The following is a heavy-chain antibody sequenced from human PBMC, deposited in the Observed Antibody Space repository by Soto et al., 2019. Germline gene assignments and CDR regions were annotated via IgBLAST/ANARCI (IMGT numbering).Heavy chain of an antibody. D-gene: IGHD2-2*01. CDR2: FCLSGGTK. CDR1: GFTFTSTA. V-gene: IGHV3-23*01. Sequence: GGSLRLSCAASGFTFTSTAMSWVRQAPGKGLEWVSTFCLSGGTKYYVDSVKGRFAVSRDNSKNTLYLQMNSLRVEDTAVYYCARDRLVPYGYGMDVWGQGTTVTVSS. J-gene: IGHJ6*02. CDR3: ARDRLVPYGYGMDV.